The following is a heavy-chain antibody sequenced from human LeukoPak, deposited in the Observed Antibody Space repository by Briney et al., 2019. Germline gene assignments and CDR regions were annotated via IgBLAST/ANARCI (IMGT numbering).Heavy chain of an antibody. CDR1: GFTFSSYG. CDR2: IWYDGSNK. D-gene: IGHD3-22*01. J-gene: IGHJ4*02. CDR3: ARSDSSGYYYYFDY. V-gene: IGHV3-33*01. Sequence: GGSLRLSCAASGFTFSSYGMHCVRQAPGKGLEWVAVIWYDGSNKFSADSVKGRFTISRDNSKNTLYLQMNSLRADDTAVYYCARSDSSGYYYYFDYWGQGTLVTVSS.